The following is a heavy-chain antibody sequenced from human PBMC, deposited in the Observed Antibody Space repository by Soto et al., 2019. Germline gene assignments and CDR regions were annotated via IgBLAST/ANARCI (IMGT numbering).Heavy chain of an antibody. CDR2: IKQDGSEK. J-gene: IGHJ6*02. D-gene: IGHD4-4*01. CDR1: AFTFSSYW. Sequence: GGSLRLSCAASAFTFSSYWMSWVRQAPGKGLEWVANIKQDGSEKYYVDSVKGRFTISRDNAKNSLYLQMNSLRAEDTAVYYCARVVLTTVTTTKYYYYYGMDVWGQGTTVTVSS. V-gene: IGHV3-7*05. CDR3: ARVVLTTVTTTKYYYYYGMDV.